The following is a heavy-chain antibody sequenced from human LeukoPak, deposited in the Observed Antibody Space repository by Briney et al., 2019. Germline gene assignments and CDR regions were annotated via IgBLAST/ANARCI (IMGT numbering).Heavy chain of an antibody. V-gene: IGHV3-7*01. CDR3: ARERRSGWESYFDY. CDR1: GFSFSGYW. Sequence: PGGSLRLSCAASGFSFSGYWMNWVRQAPGRGLEWVANIKQDGSEKFYVDSVKGRFTISRDNAKNLLYLQMNSLRAEDTAVYYCARERRSGWESYFDYWGQGTLVTVSS. CDR2: IKQDGSEK. J-gene: IGHJ4*02. D-gene: IGHD6-19*01.